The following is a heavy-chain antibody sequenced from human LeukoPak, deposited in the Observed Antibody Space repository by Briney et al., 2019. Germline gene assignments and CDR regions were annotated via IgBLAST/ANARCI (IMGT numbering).Heavy chain of an antibody. D-gene: IGHD3-3*01. CDR1: GYTFTSYA. Sequence: ASVKVSCKASGYTFTSYAINWVRQATGQGLEWMGWMNPNSGNTGYAQKFQGRVTITRNTSISTAYMELSSLRSEDTAVYYCARAHVLRFLEWFSYWGRGTLVTVSS. J-gene: IGHJ4*02. CDR2: MNPNSGNT. V-gene: IGHV1-8*03. CDR3: ARAHVLRFLEWFSY.